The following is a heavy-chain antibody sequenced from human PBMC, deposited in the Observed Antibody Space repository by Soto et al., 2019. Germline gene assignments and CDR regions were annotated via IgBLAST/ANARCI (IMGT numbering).Heavy chain of an antibody. V-gene: IGHV4-31*03. CDR2: IYYSGST. J-gene: IGHJ6*04. CDR3: ARDVWDYYGSGTNHYGMDV. CDR1: GGSISSGGYY. Sequence: PSETLSLTCTVSGGSISSGGYYWSWIRQHPGKGLEWIGYIYYSGSTYYNPSLKSRVTISVDTSKNQFSLKLSSVTAADTAVYYCARDVWDYYGSGTNHYGMDVWGKGTSVTVDS. D-gene: IGHD3-10*01.